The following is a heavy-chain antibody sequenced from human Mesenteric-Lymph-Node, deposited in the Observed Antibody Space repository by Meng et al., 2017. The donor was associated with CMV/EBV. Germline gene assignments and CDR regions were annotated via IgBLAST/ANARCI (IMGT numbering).Heavy chain of an antibody. J-gene: IGHJ5*02. Sequence: ISCGGYYWSWIRQHPGMGLEWIGYIYYSGSTYYNPSLKSRVTISVDTSKNQFSLKLSSVTAADTAVYYCARGVIVVVPAANNILDPWGQGTLVTVSS. V-gene: IGHV4-31*02. CDR1: ISCGGYY. D-gene: IGHD2-2*01. CDR3: ARGVIVVVPAANNILDP. CDR2: IYYSGST.